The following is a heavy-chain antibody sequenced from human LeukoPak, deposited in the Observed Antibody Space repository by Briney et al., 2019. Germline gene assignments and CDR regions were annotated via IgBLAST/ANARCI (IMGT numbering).Heavy chain of an antibody. D-gene: IGHD3-9*01. CDR2: ISSSSSYI. J-gene: IGHJ4*02. V-gene: IGHV3-21*01. CDR3: ARDQDDITIFDY. CDR1: GFTFSSCS. Sequence: GGSLRLSCAASGFTFSSCSMNWVRQAPGKGLEWVSSISSSSSYIYYADSVKGRFTISRDNAKNSLYLQMNSLRAEDTAVYYCARDQDDITIFDYWGQGTLVTVSS.